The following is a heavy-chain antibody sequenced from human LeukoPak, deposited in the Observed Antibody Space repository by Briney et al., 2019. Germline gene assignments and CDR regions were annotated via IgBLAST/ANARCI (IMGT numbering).Heavy chain of an antibody. CDR2: IIPIFGTT. J-gene: IGHJ2*01. CDR3: ARGLDGKSYWYSDL. Sequence: SVKVSCKASGGTFSNHAVNWLRQAPGQGFQWMGGIIPIFGTTNSAQKFRGRVTFTADESTSTAYMELSSLTSDDTAVYYCARGLDGKSYWYSDLWGRGTLVTVSS. D-gene: IGHD5-24*01. CDR1: GGTFSNHA. V-gene: IGHV1-69*13.